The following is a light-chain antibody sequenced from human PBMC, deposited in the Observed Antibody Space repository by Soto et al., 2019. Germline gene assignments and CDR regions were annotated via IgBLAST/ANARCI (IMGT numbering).Light chain of an antibody. J-gene: IGLJ1*01. CDR1: SSDVWSYNL. Sequence: QSALTQPASVSGSPGQSITISCTGTSSDVWSYNLVSWYQQHPGKAPKLMIYEGSKRPSGVSNRFSGSKSGNTASLTISGLQAEEEANYNPCSYEGLSTFVSGAGTKLPL. CDR3: CSYEGLSTFV. V-gene: IGLV2-23*01. CDR2: EGS.